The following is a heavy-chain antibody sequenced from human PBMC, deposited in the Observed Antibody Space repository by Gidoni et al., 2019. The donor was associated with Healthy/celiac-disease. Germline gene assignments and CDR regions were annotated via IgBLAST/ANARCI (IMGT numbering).Heavy chain of an antibody. CDR1: GYTFTGYY. Sequence: QVQLVQSGAEVKKPGASVKVSCKASGYTFTGYYMHWVRQAPGQGLEWMGRINPNSGGTNYAQKFQGRVTMTRDTSISTAYMELSRLRSDDTAVYYCARAPVRVATISKTFDYWGQGTLVTVSS. CDR2: INPNSGGT. D-gene: IGHD5-12*01. CDR3: ARAPVRVATISKTFDY. V-gene: IGHV1-2*06. J-gene: IGHJ4*02.